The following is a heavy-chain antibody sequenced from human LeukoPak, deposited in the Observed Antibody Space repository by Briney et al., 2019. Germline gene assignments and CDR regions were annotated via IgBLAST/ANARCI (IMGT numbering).Heavy chain of an antibody. D-gene: IGHD3-10*01. Sequence: GASVKVSCKASGYTFTNYVMNWVRQAPGQGLEWMGWINTNTGNPTYAQGFTGRFVFSLDTSVSTAYLQISSLKAEDTAVYYCARDRHQMVRGVINDYWGQGTLVTVSS. CDR2: INTNTGNP. CDR1: GYTFTNYV. J-gene: IGHJ4*02. V-gene: IGHV7-4-1*02. CDR3: ARDRHQMVRGVINDY.